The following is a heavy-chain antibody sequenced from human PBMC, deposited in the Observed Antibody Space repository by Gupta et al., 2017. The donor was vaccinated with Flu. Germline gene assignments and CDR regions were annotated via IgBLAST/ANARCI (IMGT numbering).Heavy chain of an antibody. D-gene: IGHD2-2*02. J-gene: IGHJ3*02. CDR3: AKALYCSSTSCYNTEAFDI. CDR2: ISYDGSNK. Sequence: RLEWVAVISYDGSNKYYADSVKGRFTISRDKSNNTLYLQMNSLRAEDTAVYYCAKALYCSSTSCYNTEAFDIWGQGTMVTVSS. V-gene: IGHV3-30*18.